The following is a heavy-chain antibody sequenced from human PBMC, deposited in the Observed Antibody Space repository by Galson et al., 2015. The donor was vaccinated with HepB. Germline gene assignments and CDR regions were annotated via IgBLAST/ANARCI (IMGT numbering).Heavy chain of an antibody. D-gene: IGHD5-18*01. Sequence: SLRLSCAASGFRFSDYWMSWVRQAPGKGLEWVTFMSSDGRNKYYADSVKGQFTISRDNSKNTLYLQMDSLRVEDTAVYYCAKTGVEDGHDMDTALVQGLGPWGQGTLVTVSS. V-gene: IGHV3-30*18. J-gene: IGHJ5*02. CDR1: GFRFSDYW. CDR2: MSSDGRNK. CDR3: AKTGVEDGHDMDTALVQGLGP.